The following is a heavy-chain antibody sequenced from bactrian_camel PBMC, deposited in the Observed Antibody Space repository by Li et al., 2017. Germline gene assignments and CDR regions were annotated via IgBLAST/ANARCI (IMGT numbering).Heavy chain of an antibody. CDR3: TYDGWVERDGRCDS. Sequence: VQLVESGGGSVQAGGSLRLSCLASTYTIGSNPMAWFRQAPGQAREGVATIYSRDGITDYADGVKGRFTISQDNAKNTVYLQMNDLKPEDTAVYYCTYDGWVERDGRCDSGEQGTQVTVS. D-gene: IGHD3*01. J-gene: IGHJ4*01. CDR2: IYSRDGIT. V-gene: IGHV3S31*01. CDR1: TYTIGSNP.